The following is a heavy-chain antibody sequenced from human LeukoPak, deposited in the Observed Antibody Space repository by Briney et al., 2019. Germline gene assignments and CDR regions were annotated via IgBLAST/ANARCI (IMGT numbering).Heavy chain of an antibody. CDR2: ISYDGNKE. Sequence: GGSLSLSCATSGFIFSSYGMHWVRQAPGKGLEWVALISYDGNKEDYADSVKGRFTISRDDSKNTLYLQINSLRAEDTAVYYCAKDKYGLGMGYYYYYGMDVWGQGTTVTVSS. D-gene: IGHD3-10*01. J-gene: IGHJ6*02. CDR1: GFIFSSYG. CDR3: AKDKYGLGMGYYYYYGMDV. V-gene: IGHV3-30*18.